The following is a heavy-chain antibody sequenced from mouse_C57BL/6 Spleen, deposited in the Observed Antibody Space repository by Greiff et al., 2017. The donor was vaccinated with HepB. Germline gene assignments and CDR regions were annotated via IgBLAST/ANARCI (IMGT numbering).Heavy chain of an antibody. V-gene: IGHV1-19*01. CDR3: ASAGGYDGTWFAY. CDR1: GYTFTDYY. J-gene: IGHJ3*01. CDR2: INPYNGGT. D-gene: IGHD2-2*01. Sequence: EVQLQQSGPVLVKPGASVKMSCKASGYTFTDYYMNWVKQSHGKSLEWIGVINPYNGGTSYNQKFKDKATLTVDKSSSTAYMELNSLTSEDSAVYYGASAGGYDGTWFAYWGQGTLVTVSA.